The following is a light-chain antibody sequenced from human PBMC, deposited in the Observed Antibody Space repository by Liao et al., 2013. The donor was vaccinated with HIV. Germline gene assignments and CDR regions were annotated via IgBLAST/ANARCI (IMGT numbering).Light chain of an antibody. CDR1: TLGEKY. CDR2: ENT. CDR3: QVWDTGNDHPRV. J-gene: IGLJ3*02. Sequence: SYELIQPPSVSVSPGQTASIICSGDTLGEKYVTWYQHRPGQSPVLVIYENTKRPSGIPERFSGSISGNTATLTISRVEAGDEADYYCQVWDTGNDHPRVFGGGTKLTVL. V-gene: IGLV3-1*01.